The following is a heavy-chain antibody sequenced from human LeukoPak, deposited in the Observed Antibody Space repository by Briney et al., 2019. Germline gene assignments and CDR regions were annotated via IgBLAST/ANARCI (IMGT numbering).Heavy chain of an antibody. CDR2: IYYSGST. J-gene: IGHJ3*02. CDR1: GGSISSYY. D-gene: IGHD6-6*01. V-gene: IGHV4-59*12. Sequence: SETLSLTCTVSGGSISSYYWSWIRQPPGKGLEWIGYIYYSGSTNYNPSLKSRVTISVDTSKNQFSLKLSSVTAADTAVYYCARVMGQLPRDAFDIWGQGTMVTVSS. CDR3: ARVMGQLPRDAFDI.